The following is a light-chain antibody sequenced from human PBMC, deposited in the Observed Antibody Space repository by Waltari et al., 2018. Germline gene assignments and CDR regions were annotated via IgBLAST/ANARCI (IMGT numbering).Light chain of an antibody. CDR3: MQGLQTPT. J-gene: IGKJ5*01. CDR1: QGLLHSEGHIL. V-gene: IGKV2-28*01. CDR2: LGS. Sequence: DIVLTQSPLSLPVTPGEPASISSRSSQGLLHSEGHILLDWYLQKTGQSPQLLIYLGSHRASGVPDRFSGSGSGTDFTLEISRVEAEDVGVYFCMQGLQTPTFGQGTRL.